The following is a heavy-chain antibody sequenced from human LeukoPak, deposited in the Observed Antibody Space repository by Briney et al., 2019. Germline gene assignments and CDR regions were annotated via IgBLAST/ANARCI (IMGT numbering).Heavy chain of an antibody. CDR3: ARAGILWFGELTG. V-gene: IGHV3-30*04. CDR1: GFTFSSYA. D-gene: IGHD3-10*01. Sequence: GGSLRLSCAASGFTFSSYAMHWVRQAPGKGLEWVAVISYDGSNKYYADSVKGRFTIPRDNSKNTLYLQMNSLRAEDTAVYYCARAGILWFGELTGWGQGTLVTVSS. J-gene: IGHJ4*02. CDR2: ISYDGSNK.